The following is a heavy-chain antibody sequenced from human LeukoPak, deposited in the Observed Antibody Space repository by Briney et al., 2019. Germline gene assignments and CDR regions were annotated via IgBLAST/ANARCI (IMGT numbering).Heavy chain of an antibody. CDR1: GGSVNRGTYY. J-gene: IGHJ3*02. Sequence: KASETLSLTCTVSGGSVNRGTYYWSWIRQPPGKGLEWIGYISYSGSTNYNPSLKSRVTISVDTSKNQFSLKLSSVTAADTAVYYCASFCGGDCWGPDAFDIWGQGTMVTVSS. CDR2: ISYSGST. D-gene: IGHD2-21*02. V-gene: IGHV4-61*01. CDR3: ASFCGGDCWGPDAFDI.